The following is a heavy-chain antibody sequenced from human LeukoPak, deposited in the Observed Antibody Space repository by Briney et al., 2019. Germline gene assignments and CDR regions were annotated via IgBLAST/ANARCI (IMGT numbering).Heavy chain of an antibody. D-gene: IGHD1-26*01. CDR3: ARIGRGGGSYVSDY. V-gene: IGHV3-48*01. Sequence: GGSLRLSCAASGFTFSSYSMNWVRQAPGKGLEWVSYISSSSSTIYYADSVKGRFTISRDNAKNSLYLQMNSLRAEDTAVYYCARIGRGGGSYVSDYWGQGTLVTVSS. J-gene: IGHJ4*02. CDR1: GFTFSSYS. CDR2: ISSSSSTI.